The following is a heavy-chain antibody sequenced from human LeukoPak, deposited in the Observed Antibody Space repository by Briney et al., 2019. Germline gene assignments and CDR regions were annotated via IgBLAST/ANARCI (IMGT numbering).Heavy chain of an antibody. CDR2: INPSGGST. CDR3: ARGLQENLTWLTAFSAFDI. Sequence: ASVKVSCKASGYTFTSYYMHWVRQAPGQGLEWMGIINPSGGSTSYAQKFQGRVNMTRDMSTSTVYMELRSLRSDDTAVYYCARGLQENLTWLTAFSAFDIWGQGTMVTVSS. J-gene: IGHJ3*02. D-gene: IGHD6-19*01. V-gene: IGHV1-46*01. CDR1: GYTFTSYY.